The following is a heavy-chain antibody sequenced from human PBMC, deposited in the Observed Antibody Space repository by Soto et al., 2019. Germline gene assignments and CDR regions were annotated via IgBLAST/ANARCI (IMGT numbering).Heavy chain of an antibody. V-gene: IGHV5-51*01. D-gene: IGHD5-18*01. CDR3: AKGGVGYSYGYYFDY. CDR2: IYPGDSNT. J-gene: IGHJ4*02. Sequence: PGESLKISCKGSGYSFTSYWIGWVRQMPGKGLEWMGIIYPGDSNTRYSPSFQGQVTISRDNSKNTLYLQMNSLRAEDTAFFYCAKGGVGYSYGYYFDYWGQGTLVTVSS. CDR1: GYSFTSYW.